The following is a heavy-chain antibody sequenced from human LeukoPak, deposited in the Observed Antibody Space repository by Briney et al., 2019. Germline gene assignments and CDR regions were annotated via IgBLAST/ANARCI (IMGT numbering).Heavy chain of an antibody. D-gene: IGHD5-18*01. CDR3: TRYSGRTDH. Sequence: GGSLRLSCTSSGFTFGTYAVSWFRQAPGKGLEWVAFIGSKTFGGTTEYAASVKGRFTISRDDSKSIAYLQMNSLKTEDTAVYYCTRYSGRTDHWGQGTLVSVSS. CDR2: IGSKTFGGTT. CDR1: GFTFGTYA. V-gene: IGHV3-49*03. J-gene: IGHJ4*02.